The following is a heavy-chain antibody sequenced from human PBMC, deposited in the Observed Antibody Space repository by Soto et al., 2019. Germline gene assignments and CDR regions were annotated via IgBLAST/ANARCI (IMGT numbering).Heavy chain of an antibody. V-gene: IGHV4-4*07. Sequence: PSATLSLTCTVSGASISGFCWSWIRKSAGKGLEWIGRIYATGTTDYNPSLKSRVMMSVDTSKKQFSLKLRSVTAADTAVYYCVRDGTKTLRDWFDPWGQGISVTVSS. CDR2: IYATGTT. D-gene: IGHD1-1*01. CDR3: VRDGTKTLRDWFDP. J-gene: IGHJ5*02. CDR1: GASISGFC.